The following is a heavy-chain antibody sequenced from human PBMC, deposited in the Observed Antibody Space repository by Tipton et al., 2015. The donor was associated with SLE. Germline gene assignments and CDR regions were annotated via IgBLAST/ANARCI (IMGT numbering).Heavy chain of an antibody. Sequence: SLRLSCAASGFTFSDFRMNWVRQAPGKGLEWVSSISSTAIYMFYADSLKGRFSISRDNDKNSVFLQMRSLRPEDTGVYYCARGLRAGCVDSWGQGTLVTASS. CDR1: GFTFSDFR. CDR3: ARGLRAGCVDS. CDR2: ISSTAIYM. V-gene: IGHV3-21*03. J-gene: IGHJ5*01. D-gene: IGHD2-21*02.